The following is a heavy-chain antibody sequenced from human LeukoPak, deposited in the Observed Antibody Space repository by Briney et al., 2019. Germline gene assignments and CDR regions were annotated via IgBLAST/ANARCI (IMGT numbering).Heavy chain of an antibody. Sequence: SVKVSCKASGGTFSSYAISWVRQAPGQGLEWTGGIIPIFGTANYAQKFQGRVTITADESTSTAFMELSSLRSEDTAVYYCARDGGAARPTYYYYYYMDVWGKGTTVTVSS. CDR2: IIPIFGTA. CDR1: GGTFSSYA. CDR3: ARDGGAARPTYYYYYYMDV. J-gene: IGHJ6*03. V-gene: IGHV1-69*13. D-gene: IGHD6-6*01.